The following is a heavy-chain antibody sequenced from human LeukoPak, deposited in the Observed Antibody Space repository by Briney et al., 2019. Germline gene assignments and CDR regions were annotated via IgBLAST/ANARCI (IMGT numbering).Heavy chain of an antibody. CDR2: INTGSSAI. CDR1: GFTFSIYS. D-gene: IGHD4-17*01. CDR3: ARGTYSGYDQMTTVTFDY. J-gene: IGHJ4*02. V-gene: IGHV3-48*04. Sequence: GGSLRLSCAASGFTFSIYSMSWVRQAPGKGLEWVSYINTGSSAICYADSVKGRFTISRDNAKNSLYLQMNSLRAEDTAVYYCARGTYSGYDQMTTVTFDYWGQGTLVTVSS.